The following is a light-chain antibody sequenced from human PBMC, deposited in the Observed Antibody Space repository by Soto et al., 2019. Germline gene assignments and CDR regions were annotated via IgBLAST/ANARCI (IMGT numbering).Light chain of an antibody. CDR1: QSISSW. CDR3: QQYNSSPLT. V-gene: IGKV1-5*01. CDR2: EAS. Sequence: DIQMTQSPSTLSAFVGDRVTITCRANQSISSWLAWYQQKPGKAPNLLIYEASSLQSGVPSRFSGSGSGAEFTLTISSLQPDDFATYYCQQYNSSPLTFGGGTKVESK. J-gene: IGKJ4*01.